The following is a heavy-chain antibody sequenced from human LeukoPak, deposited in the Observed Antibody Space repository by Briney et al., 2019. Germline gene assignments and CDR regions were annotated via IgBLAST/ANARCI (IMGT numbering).Heavy chain of an antibody. CDR3: ARPRGYCSVGSCFPSDY. CDR1: GFTFSSYW. Sequence: PGGSLRLSCAASGFTFSSYWMSWVRQAPGKGLERVANIKQDESEKYYVDSVKGRFTVSRDNAKNSLYLQMDSLRVEDTAVYYCARPRGYCSVGSCFPSDYWGQGTLVTVSS. J-gene: IGHJ4*02. D-gene: IGHD2-15*01. V-gene: IGHV3-7*03. CDR2: IKQDESEK.